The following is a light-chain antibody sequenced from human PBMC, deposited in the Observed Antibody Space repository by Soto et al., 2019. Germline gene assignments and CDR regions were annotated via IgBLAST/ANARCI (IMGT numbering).Light chain of an antibody. CDR1: SSNIGSNT. CDR2: SNN. J-gene: IGLJ2*01. CDR3: AAWDDSLNGVV. Sequence: QSVLTQPPSASGTPGQRVTISCSGSSSNIGSNTVNWYQQLPGTAPKLLIYSNNQLPSGVPDRFSVSKSGTSASLAISGLQSEDEADYYCAAWDDSLNGVVFGGGTKLTVL. V-gene: IGLV1-44*01.